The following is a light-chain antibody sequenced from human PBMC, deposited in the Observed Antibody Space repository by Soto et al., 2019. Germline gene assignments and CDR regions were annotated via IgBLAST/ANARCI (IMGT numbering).Light chain of an antibody. J-gene: IGKJ1*01. V-gene: IGKV4-1*01. CDR1: QSVLHSSNNKNY. Sequence: DIVMTQSPGSLAVSLGERATINCTSSQSVLHSSNNKNYLAWNQQKPGQPPKLLIYWASTRESGVPDRFSGSGSGTVFTLTISGLQAEDVAVYYCQQYFTTPWTFGQGTKVEIK. CDR3: QQYFTTPWT. CDR2: WAS.